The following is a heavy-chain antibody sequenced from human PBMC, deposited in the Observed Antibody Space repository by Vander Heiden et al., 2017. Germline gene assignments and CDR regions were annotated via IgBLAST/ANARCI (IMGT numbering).Heavy chain of an antibody. D-gene: IGHD1-26*01. J-gene: IGHJ6*02. V-gene: IGHV3-33*01. CDR2: IGDEGRHE. Sequence: QVQLVESGGGVVQPGTSLRLSCAASGFTLSVYKIHWVRQAPGKGLEWVAMIGDEGRHEERYEDSVKGRSTISRDDAKNTVFLEVNTLRDEDTGVYYCGREQAGALYGMDVWGQGTTVIVSS. CDR1: GFTLSVYK. CDR3: GREQAGALYGMDV.